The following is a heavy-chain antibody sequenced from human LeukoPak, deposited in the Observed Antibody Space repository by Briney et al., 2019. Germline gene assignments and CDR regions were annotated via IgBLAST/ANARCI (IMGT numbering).Heavy chain of an antibody. CDR1: GFIFSSYS. D-gene: IGHD3-9*01. CDR3: ARDVDWAFDY. V-gene: IGHV3-48*02. CDR2: IGSSGGTTI. J-gene: IGHJ4*02. Sequence: PGGSLRLSCAASGFIFSSYSMNWVRQAPGKGLEWVSYIGSSGGTTISYADSVQGRFTISRDNANNSLYLQLNSLRDEDTAVYYRARDVDWAFDYWGQGTLVTVSS.